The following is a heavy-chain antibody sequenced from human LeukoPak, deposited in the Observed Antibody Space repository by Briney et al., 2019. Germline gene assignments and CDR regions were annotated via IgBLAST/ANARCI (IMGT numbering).Heavy chain of an antibody. Sequence: GGSLRLSCAASGFSVSSNYMSWVRQAPGKGLEWVSVIYSDGSTYYADSVKGRFTISRDNSKNTLYLQMNSLRAEDTAVYYCAKDPIHNYDFWSGYLLNYYYGMDVWGQGTTVTVSS. CDR3: AKDPIHNYDFWSGYLLNYYYGMDV. CDR2: IYSDGST. V-gene: IGHV3-53*01. CDR1: GFSVSSNY. D-gene: IGHD3-3*01. J-gene: IGHJ6*02.